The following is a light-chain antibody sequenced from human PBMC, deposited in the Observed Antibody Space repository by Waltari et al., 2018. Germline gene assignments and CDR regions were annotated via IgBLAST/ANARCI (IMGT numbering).Light chain of an antibody. Sequence: DIQMTQSPSSLSASVGDRVTITCRASQSISSYINWYQQKPGKAPKLLIYAASSLLSGVPSRFSGSGSGTDFTLTISSLQPEDFATYYCQQSYSTPYTFGQGTKLEIK. CDR3: QQSYSTPYT. CDR1: QSISSY. V-gene: IGKV1-39*01. CDR2: AAS. J-gene: IGKJ2*01.